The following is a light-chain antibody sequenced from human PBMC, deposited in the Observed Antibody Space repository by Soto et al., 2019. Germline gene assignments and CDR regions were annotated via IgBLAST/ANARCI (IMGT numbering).Light chain of an antibody. J-gene: IGLJ1*01. Sequence: QSVLTQPASVSGSPGQSITISCTGSSSDIGAYNYVSWFQQYPGKAPKLIISEVSNRPSGVSNRFSGSKSGNTASLTISGLQAEDEADYCCSSYTSSSTLLFGTGTKVTVL. V-gene: IGLV2-14*01. CDR3: SSYTSSSTLL. CDR2: EVS. CDR1: SSDIGAYNY.